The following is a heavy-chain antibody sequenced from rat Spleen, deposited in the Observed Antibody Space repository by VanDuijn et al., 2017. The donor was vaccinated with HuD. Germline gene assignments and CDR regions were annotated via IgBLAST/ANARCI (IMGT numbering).Heavy chain of an antibody. CDR2: ITNTGGRI. CDR3: TRAAYYFDGSYYS. Sequence: EVQLVESGGGLVQPGRSLKLSCAASGFTFNNFWMTWIRQAPGKGLEWVASITNTGGRIHYPDSVKGRFTISRDNSKSTLYLQMDSLRSGDTATYFCTRAAYYFDGSYYSWGQGVMVTVSS. V-gene: IGHV5-31*01. D-gene: IGHD1-12*02. CDR1: GFTFNNFW. J-gene: IGHJ2*01.